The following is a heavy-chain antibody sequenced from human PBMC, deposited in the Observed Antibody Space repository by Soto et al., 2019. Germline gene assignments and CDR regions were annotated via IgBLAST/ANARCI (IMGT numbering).Heavy chain of an antibody. Sequence: SETLSLTCAVYGGSFSGYYWSWIRQPPGKGLEWIGEINHSGSTYYNPSLKSRVTISVDTSKNQFSLKLSSVTAADTAVYYCARDSSYDFWSGYSLLWGQGTLVTVSS. V-gene: IGHV4-34*01. CDR1: GGSFSGYY. J-gene: IGHJ4*02. CDR2: INHSGST. CDR3: ARDSSYDFWSGYSLL. D-gene: IGHD3-3*01.